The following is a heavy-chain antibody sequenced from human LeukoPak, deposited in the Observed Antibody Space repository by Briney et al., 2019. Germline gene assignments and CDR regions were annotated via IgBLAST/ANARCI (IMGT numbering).Heavy chain of an antibody. Sequence: GGSLRLSCAASGFTFSSYAMHWVRQAPGKGLEWVAVISYDGSNKYYADSVKGRFTISRDNSKNTLYLQMNGLRAEDTAVYCCARVGATTDSHAFDIWGQGTMVTVSS. D-gene: IGHD1-26*01. CDR1: GFTFSSYA. V-gene: IGHV3-30*04. CDR3: ARVGATTDSHAFDI. CDR2: ISYDGSNK. J-gene: IGHJ3*02.